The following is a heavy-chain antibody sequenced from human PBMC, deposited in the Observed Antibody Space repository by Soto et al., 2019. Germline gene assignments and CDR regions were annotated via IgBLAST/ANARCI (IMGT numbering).Heavy chain of an antibody. V-gene: IGHV2-5*02. CDR1: GGSISRGAYY. CDR2: IYWDGDN. D-gene: IGHD2-2*01. J-gene: IGHJ4*02. Sequence: TLSLTRPVAGGSISRGAYYWSWIRQPPGKALEWLALIYWDGDNYYRASLESRLTITKDTSENKVVLTMTNMDPVDTATYYCARYYATNTYHFDYWGQGTLATLSS. CDR3: ARYYATNTYHFDY.